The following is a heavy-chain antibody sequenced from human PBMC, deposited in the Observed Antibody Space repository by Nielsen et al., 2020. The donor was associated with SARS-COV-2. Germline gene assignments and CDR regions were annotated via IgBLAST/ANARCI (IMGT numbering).Heavy chain of an antibody. V-gene: IGHV3-74*01. D-gene: IGHD3-22*01. CDR1: GLTLSPFW. J-gene: IGHJ4*02. Sequence: GESLKISCTASGLTLSPFWMHWVRQVPGKGLVWVSRINPDGTSISYGDSVKGRFTISRDNAKNTLYLQMNSLTADDTAVYYCVRVWDDGYYYDTGPFDYWGQGTLVTVSS. CDR3: VRVWDDGYYYDTGPFDY. CDR2: INPDGTSI.